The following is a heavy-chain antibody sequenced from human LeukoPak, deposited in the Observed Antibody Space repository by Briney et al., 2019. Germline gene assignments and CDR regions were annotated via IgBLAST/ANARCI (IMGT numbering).Heavy chain of an antibody. CDR3: ASYDSSGYYSFNGFDY. CDR2: ISGSGGST. J-gene: IGHJ4*02. CDR1: GFTFSSYA. Sequence: GGSLRLSCAASGFTFSSYAMSWVRQAPGKGPEWVSAISGSGGSTYYADSVKGRFTTSRDNSKNTLYLQMNSLRAEDTAVYYCASYDSSGYYSFNGFDYWGQGTLVTVSS. V-gene: IGHV3-23*01. D-gene: IGHD3-22*01.